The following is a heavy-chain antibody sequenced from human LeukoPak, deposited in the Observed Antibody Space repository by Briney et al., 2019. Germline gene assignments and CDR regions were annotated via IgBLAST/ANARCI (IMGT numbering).Heavy chain of an antibody. CDR1: GYSFTNYW. V-gene: IGHV5-51*01. CDR3: ARQAHSSMVRGVTFDY. Sequence: GESLKISCKGSGYSFTNYWIVWVRQMPGKGLEWMGLIYPGDSDTRYSPSFQGHVTISADKSISTAYLHWSSLKASDTAMYYCARQAHSSMVRGVTFDYWGQGTLVTVSS. CDR2: IYPGDSDT. D-gene: IGHD3-10*01. J-gene: IGHJ4*02.